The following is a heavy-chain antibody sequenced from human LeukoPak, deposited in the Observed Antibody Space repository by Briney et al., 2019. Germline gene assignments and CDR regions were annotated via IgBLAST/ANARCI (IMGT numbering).Heavy chain of an antibody. J-gene: IGHJ5*02. Sequence: PSDTLSLTCTVSGGSISSYYWSWLRQPPGKGLAWIGYIYYSGSTNYNPSLKSRVTISVDTSKNQFSLKLSSVTATDTAVYYCARVERTWFDPWGQGTLVTVSS. CDR3: ARVERTWFDP. CDR1: GGSISSYY. V-gene: IGHV4-59*07. D-gene: IGHD1-1*01. CDR2: IYYSGST.